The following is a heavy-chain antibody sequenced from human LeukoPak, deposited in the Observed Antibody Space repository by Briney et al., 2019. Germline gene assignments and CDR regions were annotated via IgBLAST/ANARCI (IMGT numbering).Heavy chain of an antibody. CDR1: GFPFNSYW. D-gene: IGHD6-6*01. Sequence: GGSLRLSCAASGFPFNSYWMTWVRQAPGKGLEWVANIRQDGSTKYYVDSVKGRFTISRDNAKNSLYLQMNSLRDEDTAVYYCAREGGIAARQNDYWGQGTLVTVSS. J-gene: IGHJ4*02. CDR3: AREGGIAARQNDY. V-gene: IGHV3-7*01. CDR2: IRQDGSTK.